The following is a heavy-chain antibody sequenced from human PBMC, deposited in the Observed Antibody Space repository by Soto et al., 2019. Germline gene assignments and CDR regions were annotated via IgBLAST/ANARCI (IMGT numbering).Heavy chain of an antibody. CDR2: IYYSGST. D-gene: IGHD1-26*01. CDR3: GRANVGPTSIDY. CDR1: GGSVSSGSFY. V-gene: IGHV4-39*02. J-gene: IGHJ4*02. Sequence: QLQLQESGPGLVKPSETLSLTCTVSGGSVSSGSFYCGWIRQPPGKGLEWIGSIYYSGSTSYNPSLKSRVTISVDTPKNQFSLKLTSVTAADTAVYYCGRANVGPTSIDYWGQGTLVTVSS.